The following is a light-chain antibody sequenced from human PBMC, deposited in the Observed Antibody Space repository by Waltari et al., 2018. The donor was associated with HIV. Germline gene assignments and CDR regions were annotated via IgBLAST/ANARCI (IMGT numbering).Light chain of an antibody. Sequence: IQMTLSPSSLSASVREKVIITCRSSQGISNDVGWYQQRPGKAPKRLIYAASSLQSGVPSRFSGSGSGTEFSLTISSLQPEDFATYYCLQHNSYPRTIGQGTKVEIK. CDR2: AAS. CDR1: QGISND. J-gene: IGKJ1*01. CDR3: LQHNSYPRT. V-gene: IGKV1-17*01.